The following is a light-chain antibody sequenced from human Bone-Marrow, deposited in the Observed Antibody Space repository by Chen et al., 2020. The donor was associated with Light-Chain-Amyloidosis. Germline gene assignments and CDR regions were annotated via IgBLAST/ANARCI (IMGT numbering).Light chain of an antibody. J-gene: IGLJ3*02. CDR3: QSYQGSSQGV. CDR1: SGSIATHY. CDR2: EDD. V-gene: IGLV6-57*01. Sequence: NFMLTQPHSVSESPGKTVIISCTRSSGSIATHYVQWYQQRPGSSPTTVIYEDDQRHSGVPDRFSCCIDRSSNAASLTISGLKTEDEEGYYCQSYQGSSQGVFGGGTKLTVL.